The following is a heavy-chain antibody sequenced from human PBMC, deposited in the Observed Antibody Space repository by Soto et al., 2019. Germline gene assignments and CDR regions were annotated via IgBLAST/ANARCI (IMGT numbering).Heavy chain of an antibody. J-gene: IGHJ4*02. D-gene: IGHD6-19*01. CDR3: ARDRVAVAGPKGAFDY. Sequence: EVPLVESGGGLVQPGGSLRLSCAASGFTFSSYSMNWVRQAPGKGLEWVSYISSSSSTIYYADSVKGRFTISRDNAKNSLYLQMNSLRDEDTAVYYCARDRVAVAGPKGAFDYWGQGTLVTVSS. V-gene: IGHV3-48*02. CDR2: ISSSSSTI. CDR1: GFTFSSYS.